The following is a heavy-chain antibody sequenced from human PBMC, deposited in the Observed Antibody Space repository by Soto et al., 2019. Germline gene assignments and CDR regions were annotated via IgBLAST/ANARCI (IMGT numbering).Heavy chain of an antibody. CDR3: ARARYSSSWFDY. V-gene: IGHV4-4*02. CDR2: IYHSGST. CDR1: GGSISSSNW. J-gene: IGHJ4*02. D-gene: IGHD6-13*01. Sequence: PSETLSLTCAVSGGSISSSNWWSWVRQPPGKGLEWIGEIYHSGSTNYNPSLKSRVTIPVDKSKNQFSLKLSSVTAADTAVYYCARARYSSSWFDYWGQGTLVTVSS.